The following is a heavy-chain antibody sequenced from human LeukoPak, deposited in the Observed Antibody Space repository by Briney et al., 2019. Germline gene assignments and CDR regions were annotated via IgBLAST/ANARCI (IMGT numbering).Heavy chain of an antibody. CDR3: ARHRKYCSSTSCYQSYYYYYYMDV. V-gene: IGHV4-34*01. Sequence: SETLSLTCAVYGGSFSGYYWSWIRQPPGKGLEWIGEINHSGSTNYNPSLKSRVTISVDTSKNQFSLKLSSVTAADTAVYYCARHRKYCSSTSCYQSYYYYYYMDVWGKGTTVTISS. J-gene: IGHJ6*03. CDR1: GGSFSGYY. CDR2: INHSGST. D-gene: IGHD2-2*01.